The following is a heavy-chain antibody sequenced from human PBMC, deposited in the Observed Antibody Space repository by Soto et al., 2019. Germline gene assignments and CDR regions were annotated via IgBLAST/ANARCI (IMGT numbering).Heavy chain of an antibody. Sequence: QITLKESGPTLVKPTQTLTLTCSCSGFSLTEIGGGVGWIRQPPGKALEFLALVFWDDDKRYQPSLETRLTTTQDTSKNQVVLTMANMDPVDTATYYCAHNFRGWGSYTGDRFDSWGQGTLVLVSS. CDR3: AHNFRGWGSYTGDRFDS. CDR1: GFSLTEIGGG. J-gene: IGHJ5*01. CDR2: VFWDDDK. D-gene: IGHD3-16*01. V-gene: IGHV2-5*02.